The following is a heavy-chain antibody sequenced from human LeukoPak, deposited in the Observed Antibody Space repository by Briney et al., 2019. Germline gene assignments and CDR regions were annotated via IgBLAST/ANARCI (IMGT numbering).Heavy chain of an antibody. CDR2: ISETSRKT. D-gene: IGHD5-24*01. CDR3: VQEARRDGYKLAPVAEH. J-gene: IGHJ1*01. CDR1: GFTFNIYA. V-gene: IGHV3-23*01. Sequence: GGSLRLSCAASGFTFNIYATSWVRQAPEKGLEWVSAISETSRKTYYADPVKGRFTISRDNSKNTLYLQMNDLRDEDTAVYYCVQEARRDGYKLAPVAEHWGQGTLVTVSS.